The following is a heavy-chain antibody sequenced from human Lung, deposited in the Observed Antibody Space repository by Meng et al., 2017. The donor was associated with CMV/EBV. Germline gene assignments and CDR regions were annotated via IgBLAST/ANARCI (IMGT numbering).Heavy chain of an antibody. D-gene: IGHD3-16*01. V-gene: IGHV1-2*02. J-gene: IGHJ4*02. CDR2: INPNSGGT. CDR1: GYTFTGYY. CDR3: VRDRDYVWGSYPDY. Sequence: QVQLVQSGAEVQKPGASVKVSCTASGYTFTGYYMHWVRQAPGQGHEWMGWINPNSGGTNYAQKFQGRVTMTRDTSISTAYMELSRLRSDDTAVYYCVRDRDYVWGSYPDYWGQGTLVTVSS.